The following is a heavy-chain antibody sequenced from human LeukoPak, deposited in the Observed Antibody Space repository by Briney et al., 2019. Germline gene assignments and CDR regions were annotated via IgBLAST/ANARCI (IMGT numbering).Heavy chain of an antibody. CDR3: ARDPLNLRFLEWPDFCLLDP. D-gene: IGHD3-3*01. CDR1: GGSISSYY. V-gene: IGHV4-4*07. CDR2: IYTSGST. J-gene: IGHJ5*02. Sequence: SETLSLNCTVSGGSISSYYWSWIGQHAGKGLEWIGRIYTSGSTNYNPSIKSRVTMSVDTSKNQFSLKLSSVTAADTAVYYCARDPLNLRFLEWPDFCLLDPCGQGTLVTVSS.